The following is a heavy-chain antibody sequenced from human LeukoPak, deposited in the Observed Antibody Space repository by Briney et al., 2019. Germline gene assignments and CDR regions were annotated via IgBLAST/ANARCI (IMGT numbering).Heavy chain of an antibody. D-gene: IGHD3-3*01. Sequence: PGGSLRLSCAASGFTFSSYAMSWVRQAPGKGLEWVSAISGSGGSTYYADSVKGRFTISRDNSKNTLYLQMNSLRAEDTAVYYCAXTIXIXXVVTYWGQGTXVTVSS. CDR1: GFTFSSYA. CDR3: AXTIXIXXVVTY. V-gene: IGHV3-23*01. CDR2: ISGSGGST. J-gene: IGHJ4*02.